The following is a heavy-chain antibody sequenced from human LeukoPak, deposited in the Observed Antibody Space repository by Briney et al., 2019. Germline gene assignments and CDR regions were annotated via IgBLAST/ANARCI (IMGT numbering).Heavy chain of an antibody. Sequence: GGSLRLSCAGSGFNFSSFVMTWVRQAPGKGLEWVSSISASGRSTYYADSVKGRFTISRDNSKNTLYLQMNSLRAEDTAVYYCARGPKPIAVAAHFDYWGQGTLVTVSS. D-gene: IGHD6-19*01. J-gene: IGHJ4*02. CDR2: ISASGRST. CDR3: ARGPKPIAVAAHFDY. CDR1: GFNFSSFV. V-gene: IGHV3-23*01.